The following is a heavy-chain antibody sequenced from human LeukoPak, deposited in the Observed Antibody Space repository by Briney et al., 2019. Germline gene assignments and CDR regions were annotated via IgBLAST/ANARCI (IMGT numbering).Heavy chain of an antibody. D-gene: IGHD3-22*01. Sequence: GGSLRLSCAASGFTFSSYGMHWVRQAPGKGLEWVAVIWYDGSNKYYADSVKGRFTISRDNSKNTLYLQMNSLRAEDTAVYYCAKEKARHYYDSSGYGYWGQGTLVTVSS. CDR3: AKEKARHYYDSSGYGY. CDR1: GFTFSSYG. V-gene: IGHV3-33*06. CDR2: IWYDGSNK. J-gene: IGHJ4*02.